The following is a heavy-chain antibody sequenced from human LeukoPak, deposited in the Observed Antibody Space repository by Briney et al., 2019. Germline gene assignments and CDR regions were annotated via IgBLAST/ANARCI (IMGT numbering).Heavy chain of an antibody. CDR3: ARAVDSSGYYYVPFDY. J-gene: IGHJ4*02. D-gene: IGHD3-22*01. CDR1: GGTFSSYA. Sequence: SVKVSCKASGGTFSSYAISWVRQAPGQGLEWMGGIIPIFGTANYAQKFQGRGTITTDESTSTAYMELSSLRSEDTAVYYCARAVDSSGYYYVPFDYWGQGTLVTVSS. V-gene: IGHV1-69*05. CDR2: IIPIFGTA.